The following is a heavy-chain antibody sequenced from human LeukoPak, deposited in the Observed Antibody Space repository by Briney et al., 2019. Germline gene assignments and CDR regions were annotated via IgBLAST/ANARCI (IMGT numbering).Heavy chain of an antibody. CDR2: INPNSGGT. V-gene: IGHV1-2*02. Sequence: ASVKVSCKASGYTFTGYYMHWVRQAPGQGLEWMGWINPNSGGTNYAQKFQGRATMTRDTSISTAYMELSRLRSDDTAVYYCARVFFEPWVVPAAFDYWGQGTLVTVSS. D-gene: IGHD2-2*01. CDR3: ARVFFEPWVVPAAFDY. J-gene: IGHJ4*02. CDR1: GYTFTGYY.